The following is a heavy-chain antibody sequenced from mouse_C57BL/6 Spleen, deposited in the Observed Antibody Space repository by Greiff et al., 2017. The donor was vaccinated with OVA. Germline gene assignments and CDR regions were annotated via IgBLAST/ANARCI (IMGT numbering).Heavy chain of an antibody. Sequence: QVQLQQPGAELVKPGASVKLSCKASGYTFTSYWMHWVKQRPGQGLEWIGMIHPNSGSTNYNEKFKSKATLTVDKSSSTAYMQLISLTSEDSAVYYCARWGSNYRAMDYWGQGTSVTVSS. CDR1: GYTFTSYW. V-gene: IGHV1-64*01. CDR2: IHPNSGST. CDR3: ARWGSNYRAMDY. D-gene: IGHD2-5*01. J-gene: IGHJ4*01.